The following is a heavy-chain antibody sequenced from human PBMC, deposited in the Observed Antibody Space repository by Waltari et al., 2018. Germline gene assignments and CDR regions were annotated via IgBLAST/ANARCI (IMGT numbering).Heavy chain of an antibody. CDR2: ISADNGNT. J-gene: IGHJ4*02. Sequence: QVQLVQSGAEVKKPGASVKVSCKASGYTFTSYGISWVRQAPGQGLEWMGWISADNGNTNYAQKLQGRVTMTTDTSTSTAYMELRSLRSDDTAVYYCARDRPLYDYDSSQIFDYWGQGTLVTVSS. V-gene: IGHV1-18*01. CDR3: ARDRPLYDYDSSQIFDY. D-gene: IGHD3-22*01. CDR1: GYTFTSYG.